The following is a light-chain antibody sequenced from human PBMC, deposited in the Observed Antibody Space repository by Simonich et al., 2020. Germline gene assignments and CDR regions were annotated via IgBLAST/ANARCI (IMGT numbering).Light chain of an antibody. J-gene: IGKJ2*01. CDR1: QSVLYSSNNKNY. V-gene: IGKV4-1*01. CDR2: WAS. Sequence: DIVMTQSPDSLAVSLGERATINCKSSQSVLYSSNNKNYLAWYQQKPGKTPKLLIYWASARESGVPDRFSGSGSGTEFTLTISSLQAEDVAVYYCQQYYSTPYTFGQGTKLEIK. CDR3: QQYYSTPYT.